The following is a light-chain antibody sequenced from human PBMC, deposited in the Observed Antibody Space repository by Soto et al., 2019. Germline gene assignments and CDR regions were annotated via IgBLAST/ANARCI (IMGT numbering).Light chain of an antibody. V-gene: IGKV1-33*01. J-gene: IGKJ4*01. Sequence: DIQMPQSPSSLSAFVGDSITITCQASQDIKNYLNWYQHKPGKAPKLLIYDAFKSDTGVPSRFSGSGSGTDFTFTINNLQPEDIATYFCQQYDSLPPTFGGGTRV. CDR3: QQYDSLPPT. CDR1: QDIKNY. CDR2: DAF.